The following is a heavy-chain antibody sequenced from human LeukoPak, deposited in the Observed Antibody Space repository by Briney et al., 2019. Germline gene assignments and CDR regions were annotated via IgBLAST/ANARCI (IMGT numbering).Heavy chain of an antibody. V-gene: IGHV4-39*07. CDR1: GGSISSSSYY. CDR3: ARDGYSYGPIDY. CDR2: IYYSGST. D-gene: IGHD5-18*01. J-gene: IGHJ4*02. Sequence: PSETLSLTCTVSGGSISSSSYYWGWIRQPPGKGLEWIGSIYYSGSTYYNPSLKSRVTISVDTSKNQFSLKLSSVTAADTAVYYCARDGYSYGPIDYWGQGTLVTVSS.